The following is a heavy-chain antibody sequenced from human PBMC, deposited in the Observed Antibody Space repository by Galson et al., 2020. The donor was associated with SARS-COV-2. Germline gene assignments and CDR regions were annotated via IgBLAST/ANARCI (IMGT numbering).Heavy chain of an antibody. Sequence: SETLSLTCTVSGGSISSYYWSWIRQPPGKGLEWIGYIYYSGSTNYNPSLKRRVTISVDTSKNQFSLKLSSVTAADTAVYYCARDALHYDILTGQEIANAFDIWGQGTMVTVSS. CDR2: IYYSGST. CDR3: ARDALHYDILTGQEIANAFDI. D-gene: IGHD3-9*01. CDR1: GGSISSYY. V-gene: IGHV4-59*13. J-gene: IGHJ3*02.